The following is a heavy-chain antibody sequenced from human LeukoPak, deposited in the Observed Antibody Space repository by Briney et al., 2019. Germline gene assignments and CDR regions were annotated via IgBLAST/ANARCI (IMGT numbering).Heavy chain of an antibody. J-gene: IGHJ4*02. D-gene: IGHD3-22*01. CDR3: ARAYDSSGYPD. CDR1: GFTVSSNY. Sequence: GGSLRLSCAASGFTVSSNYMSWVRQAPGKGLEWVSVIYSGGSTYYADSVKGRFTTSRDNSKNTLYLQMNSLRAEDTAVYYCARAYDSSGYPDWGQGTLVTVSS. CDR2: IYSGGST. V-gene: IGHV3-53*01.